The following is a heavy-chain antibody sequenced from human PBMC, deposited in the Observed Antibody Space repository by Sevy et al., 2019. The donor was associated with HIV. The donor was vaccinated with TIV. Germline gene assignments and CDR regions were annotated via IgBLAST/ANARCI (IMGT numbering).Heavy chain of an antibody. Sequence: ASVKVSCKASGYTFTSYAMNWVRQAPGQGLEWMGWINTNTGNPTYAQGFTGRFVFSLDTSVSTAYLQISSLKAEDNAVYYCARGGGYTAMVRYYGMDVWGQGTTVTVSS. D-gene: IGHD5-18*01. V-gene: IGHV7-4-1*02. CDR3: ARGGGYTAMVRYYGMDV. CDR2: INTNTGNP. CDR1: GYTFTSYA. J-gene: IGHJ6*02.